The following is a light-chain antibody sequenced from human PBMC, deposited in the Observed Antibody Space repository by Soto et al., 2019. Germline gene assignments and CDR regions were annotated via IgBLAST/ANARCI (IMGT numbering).Light chain of an antibody. CDR3: QKYDSAPQT. Sequence: IQMTQSPSSLSASVGDTVTITWRASQGIIDYLAWFQQRPGKAPNLLIYAASTLQIGVPSRFSGSGAGTDFTLTISSLQPEDAATYYCQKYDSAPQTFGPGTKVEIK. V-gene: IGKV1-27*01. J-gene: IGKJ1*01. CDR1: QGIIDY. CDR2: AAS.